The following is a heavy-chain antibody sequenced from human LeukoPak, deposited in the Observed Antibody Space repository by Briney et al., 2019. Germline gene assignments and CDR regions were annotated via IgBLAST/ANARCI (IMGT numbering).Heavy chain of an antibody. Sequence: ASVKVSCKASGYSFTTYGFSWVRQAPGQGREWMGWISAYNGNTHYAQKFQDRVTMTTDTSTSTAYMELRSLSSDDTALYYCARDSQRSYDVWGQGTLVTVSS. CDR3: ARDSQRSYDV. CDR1: GYSFTTYG. D-gene: IGHD5-12*01. CDR2: ISAYNGNT. J-gene: IGHJ4*02. V-gene: IGHV1-18*01.